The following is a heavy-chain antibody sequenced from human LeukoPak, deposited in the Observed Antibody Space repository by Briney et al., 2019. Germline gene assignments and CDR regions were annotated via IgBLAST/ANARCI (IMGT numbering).Heavy chain of an antibody. CDR2: IYYSGST. Sequence: SETLSLTCTVSGGSISSYYWSWIRQPPGKGLEWIGYIYYSGSTNYNPSLKSRVTISVDTSKNQFSLKLSSVTAADTAVYYCARGIYYSSTSCSNAFDIWGQGTMVTVSS. CDR1: GGSISSYY. CDR3: ARGIYYSSTSCSNAFDI. D-gene: IGHD2-2*01. V-gene: IGHV4-59*01. J-gene: IGHJ3*02.